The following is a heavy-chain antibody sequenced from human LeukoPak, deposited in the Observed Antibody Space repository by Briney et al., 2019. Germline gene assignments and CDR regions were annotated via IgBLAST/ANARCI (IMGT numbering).Heavy chain of an antibody. J-gene: IGHJ4*02. CDR3: LSWGTIEGGLVNY. CDR1: GFIFSTFW. Sequence: GGSLRLSCVASGFIFSTFWMSWVRQAPGKGLEWVAHIKGDGSEKYYVDSVKGRFTIFRDNAKNSLYLQMNSLRVEDTAVFYCLSWGTIEGGLVNYWGQGTLVTVSS. D-gene: IGHD1-7*01. V-gene: IGHV3-7*01. CDR2: IKGDGSEK.